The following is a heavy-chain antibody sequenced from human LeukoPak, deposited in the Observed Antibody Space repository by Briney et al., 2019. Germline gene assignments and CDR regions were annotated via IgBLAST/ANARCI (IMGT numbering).Heavy chain of an antibody. CDR2: IYYSGST. V-gene: IGHV4-39*01. CDR3: ARHPVVVVAATNWFDP. J-gene: IGHJ5*02. Sequence: SETLSLTCTVSGGSISSSSYFWVWIRQPPGKGLEWIGSIYYSGSTYYNPSLKSRVTTSVDTSKNQFSLKLSSVTAADTAVYYCARHPVVVVAATNWFDPWGQGTLVTVSS. CDR1: GGSISSSSYF. D-gene: IGHD2-15*01.